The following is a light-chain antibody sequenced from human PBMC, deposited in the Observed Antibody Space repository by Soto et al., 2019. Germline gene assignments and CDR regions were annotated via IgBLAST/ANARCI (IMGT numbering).Light chain of an antibody. Sequence: EIVLTQSPATLSLSPGERATLSCRASQSVSSYLAWYQQKPGQAPRLLIYDASNRATGIPARFSGSGSGTDFTITISSLETEDFAVYYCQQRSNWPCTFGQGTKLEIK. J-gene: IGKJ2*02. CDR3: QQRSNWPCT. CDR1: QSVSSY. V-gene: IGKV3-11*01. CDR2: DAS.